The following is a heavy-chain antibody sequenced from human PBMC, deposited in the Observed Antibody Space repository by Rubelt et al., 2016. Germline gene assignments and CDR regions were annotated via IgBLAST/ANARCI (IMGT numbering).Heavy chain of an antibody. CDR3: GRDMNV. V-gene: IGHV3-7*04. Sequence: EVQLVESGGGLVQPGESLKLSCVASGFSISASSIHWVRQASGKGLEWVANIKQDGGEKNYVDSVKGRFTISRDNANNSLYLQMSSLRAEDTAVYYCGRDMNVWGQGTTVTVSS. J-gene: IGHJ6*02. CDR2: IKQDGGEK. CDR1: GFSISASS.